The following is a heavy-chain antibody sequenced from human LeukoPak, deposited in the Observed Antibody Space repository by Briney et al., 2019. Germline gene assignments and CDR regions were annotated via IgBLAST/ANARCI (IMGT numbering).Heavy chain of an antibody. D-gene: IGHD2-15*01. V-gene: IGHV4-59*08. CDR2: IYYSGST. CDR3: ARLLLGGDWFDP. Sequence: SETLSLTCTVSGGSISSYYWSWIRQPPGKGLEWIGYIYYSGSTSYNPSLKSRVTISVDTSKNQFSLKLSSVTAADTAVYYCARLLLGGDWFDPWGQGTLVTVSS. J-gene: IGHJ5*02. CDR1: GGSISSYY.